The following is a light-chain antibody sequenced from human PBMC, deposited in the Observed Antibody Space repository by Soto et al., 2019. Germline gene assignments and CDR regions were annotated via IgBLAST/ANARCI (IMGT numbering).Light chain of an antibody. CDR1: SSNIGAGYD. J-gene: IGLJ1*01. CDR3: QSHDSSMHASV. V-gene: IGLV1-40*01. CDR2: GNT. Sequence: QSVLTQPPSVSGAPGQRVTISCTGSSSNIGAGYDVHWYLQLPGTAPKLLIYGNTNRPSGVPDRFCGSKSGSSASLAITGLQVEDEADYYCQSHDSSMHASVFGTGTKLTVL.